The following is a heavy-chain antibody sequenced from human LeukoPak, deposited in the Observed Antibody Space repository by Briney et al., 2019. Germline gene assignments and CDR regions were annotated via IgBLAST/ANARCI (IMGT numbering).Heavy chain of an antibody. J-gene: IGHJ4*02. D-gene: IGHD3-22*01. V-gene: IGHV4-4*02. CDR3: ARFPIVVVIGFDY. CDR1: GGSISSSNW. CDR2: IYHSGST. Sequence: PSGTLSLTCAVSGGSISSSNWWSWVRQPPGKGLEWIGEIYHSGSTNYNPSLKSQVTISVDKSKNQFSLKLSSVTAADTAVYYCARFPIVVVIGFDYWGQGTLVTVSS.